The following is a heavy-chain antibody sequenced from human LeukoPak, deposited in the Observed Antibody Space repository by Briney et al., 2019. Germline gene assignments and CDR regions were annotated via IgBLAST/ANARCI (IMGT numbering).Heavy chain of an antibody. D-gene: IGHD3-22*01. J-gene: IGHJ4*02. CDR1: GFTFSSYS. CDR3: ARGDYYYDSSGYDY. CDR2: ISSSSSYI. Sequence: PGGSLRPSCAASGFTFSSYSMNWVRQAPGKGLEWVSSISSSSSYIYYADSVKGRFTISRDNAKNSLYLQMNSQRAEDTAVYYCARGDYYYDSSGYDYWGQGTLVTVSS. V-gene: IGHV3-21*01.